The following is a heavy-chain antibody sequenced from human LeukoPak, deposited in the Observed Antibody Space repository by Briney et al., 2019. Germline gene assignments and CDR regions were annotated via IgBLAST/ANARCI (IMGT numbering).Heavy chain of an antibody. CDR1: GFTVSSNY. J-gene: IGHJ4*02. V-gene: IGHV3-53*01. CDR2: IYSGGST. D-gene: IGHD6-19*01. CDR3: ARETTREKWLAYFDY. Sequence: GGSLRLSCAASGFTVSSNYMSWVRQAPGKGLEWVSVIYSGGSTYYADSVKGRFTISRDNSKNTLYLQMNSLRAEDTAVYYCARETTREKWLAYFDYWGQGTLVTVSS.